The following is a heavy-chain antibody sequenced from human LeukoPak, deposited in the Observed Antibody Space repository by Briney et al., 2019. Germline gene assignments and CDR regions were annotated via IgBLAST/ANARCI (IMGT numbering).Heavy chain of an antibody. CDR3: ARDPAGDYGY. Sequence: SETLSLTCSVSGVSISSYYWSWIRQPPGKGLEWIGYVHNRGITKYNPSLKGRVTMSVDTSKSQFSLKLTSVTAADTAVYLCARDPAGDYGYWGQGTLVTVSS. CDR1: GVSISSYY. CDR2: VHNRGIT. D-gene: IGHD4-17*01. V-gene: IGHV4-59*01. J-gene: IGHJ4*02.